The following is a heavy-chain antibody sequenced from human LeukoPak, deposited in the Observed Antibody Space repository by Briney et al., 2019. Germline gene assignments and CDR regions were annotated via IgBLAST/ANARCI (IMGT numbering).Heavy chain of an antibody. CDR2: ISGSGGST. CDR3: ARDRAVAGNYYYYYYMDV. CDR1: GFTFSSYA. V-gene: IGHV3-23*01. Sequence: GGSLRLSCAASGFTFSSYAMSWVRQAPGKGLEWVSAISGSGGSTYYADSVKGRFTISRDNAKNSLYLQMNSLRAEDTAVYYCARDRAVAGNYYYYYYMDVWGKGTTVTVSS. D-gene: IGHD6-19*01. J-gene: IGHJ6*03.